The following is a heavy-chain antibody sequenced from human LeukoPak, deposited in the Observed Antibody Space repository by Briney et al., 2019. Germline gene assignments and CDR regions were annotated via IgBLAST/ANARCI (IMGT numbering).Heavy chain of an antibody. Sequence: SETLSLTCTVSGGSISSSSYYWGWIRQPPGKGLEWIGYIYYSGSTNYNPSLKSRVTISVDTSKNQFSLKLSSVTAADTAVYYCATGSKWELLCLDYWGQGTLVTVSS. CDR3: ATGSKWELLCLDY. V-gene: IGHV4-61*05. CDR2: IYYSGST. J-gene: IGHJ4*02. D-gene: IGHD1-26*01. CDR1: GGSISSSSYY.